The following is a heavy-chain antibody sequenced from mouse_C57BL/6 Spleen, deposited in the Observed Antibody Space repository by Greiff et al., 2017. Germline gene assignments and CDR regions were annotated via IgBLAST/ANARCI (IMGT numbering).Heavy chain of an antibody. CDR2: IYPGDGDT. CDR1: GYAFSSYW. D-gene: IGHD1-2*01. Sequence: VQLQQSGAELVKPGASVKISCKASGYAFSSYWMNWVKQRPGKGLEWIGRIYPGDGDTNYNGKFKGKATLTADKSSSTAYMQLSSLTSEDSAVYFCARGELLRRYYFDYWGQGTTLTVSS. V-gene: IGHV1-80*01. J-gene: IGHJ2*01. CDR3: ARGELLRRYYFDY.